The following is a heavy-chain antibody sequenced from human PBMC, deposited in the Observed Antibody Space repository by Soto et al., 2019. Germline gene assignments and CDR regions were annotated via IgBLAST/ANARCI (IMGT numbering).Heavy chain of an antibody. D-gene: IGHD5-18*01. J-gene: IGHJ4*02. CDR2: IKTDGSSA. CDR1: GFSFSSYW. V-gene: IGHV3-74*01. Sequence: EVQLVESGGGLVQSGGSLRLSCAASGFSFSSYWIHWVRQAPGKGLVWVSRIKTDGSSADYADSVKGRFTISRDNAKNTLYLQMNNLRGEDTAVYFCAKREGNTYGLFHWGQGTLVAVSS. CDR3: AKREGNTYGLFH.